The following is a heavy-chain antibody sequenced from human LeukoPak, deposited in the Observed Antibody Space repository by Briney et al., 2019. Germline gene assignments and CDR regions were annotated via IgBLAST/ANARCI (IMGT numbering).Heavy chain of an antibody. CDR1: GGTFSTYA. CDR2: IIPVLGVA. J-gene: IGHJ4*02. Sequence: ASVKVPCKASGGTFSTYAISWVRQAPGQGLEWMGRIIPVLGVANYAQKFQGRVTISADKSTSTAYMEGSSLRSEDTAVYYCATGIGTLWSGYYHDYWGQGTLVTVSS. D-gene: IGHD3-3*01. V-gene: IGHV1-69*04. CDR3: ATGIGTLWSGYYHDY.